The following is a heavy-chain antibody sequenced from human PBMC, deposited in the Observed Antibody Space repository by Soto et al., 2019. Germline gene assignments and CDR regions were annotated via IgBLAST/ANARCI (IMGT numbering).Heavy chain of an antibody. Sequence: PSETLSLTCTVSGGSISSSSYYWGWIRQPPGKGLEWIGSIYYSGSTYYNPSLKSRVTISVDTSKNQFSLKLSSVTAADTAVYYCARHIGGMVLYYYYGMDVWGQGTTVTVSS. CDR2: IYYSGST. CDR1: GGSISSSSYY. D-gene: IGHD1-26*01. CDR3: ARHIGGMVLYYYYGMDV. J-gene: IGHJ6*02. V-gene: IGHV4-39*01.